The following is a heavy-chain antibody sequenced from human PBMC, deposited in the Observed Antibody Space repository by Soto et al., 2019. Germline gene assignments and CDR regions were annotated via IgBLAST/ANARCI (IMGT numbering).Heavy chain of an antibody. CDR3: ARGRGYSYGHTFDY. CDR1: GFTFSSYA. V-gene: IGHV3-30-3*01. D-gene: IGHD5-18*01. CDR2: ISYDGSNK. Sequence: GGSLRLSCAASGFTFSSYAMHWVRQAPGKGLEWVAVISYDGSNKYYADSVKGRFTISRDNSKNTLYLQMNSLRAEDTAVYYCARGRGYSYGHTFDYWGQGTLVTVSS. J-gene: IGHJ4*02.